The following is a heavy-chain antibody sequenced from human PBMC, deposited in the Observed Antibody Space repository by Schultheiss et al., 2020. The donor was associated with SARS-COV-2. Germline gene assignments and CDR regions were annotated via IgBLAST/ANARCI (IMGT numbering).Heavy chain of an antibody. Sequence: GESLKISCAASGFTFSSYGMHWVRQAPGKGLEWVAVIWYDGSNKYYADSVKGRFTISRDNSKNTLYLQMNSLRAEDTAVYYCARDFPRMAGMDVWGQGTTVTVSS. V-gene: IGHV3-33*08. CDR2: IWYDGSNK. CDR1: GFTFSSYG. J-gene: IGHJ6*02. CDR3: ARDFPRMAGMDV. D-gene: IGHD5-24*01.